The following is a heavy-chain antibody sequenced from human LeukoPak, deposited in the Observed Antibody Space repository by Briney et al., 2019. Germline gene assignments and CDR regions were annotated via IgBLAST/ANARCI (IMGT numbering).Heavy chain of an antibody. Sequence: GSSVKVSCKASGGTFSSYAISWVRQAPGQGLEWMGGIIPIFGTANYAQKFQGRVTITTDESTSTAYMELSSLRSEDTAVYYCARTVDPYYYMDVWGKGTTVTVSS. CDR2: IIPIFGTA. CDR1: GGTFSSYA. CDR3: ARTVDPYYYMDV. V-gene: IGHV1-69*05. D-gene: IGHD3-9*01. J-gene: IGHJ6*03.